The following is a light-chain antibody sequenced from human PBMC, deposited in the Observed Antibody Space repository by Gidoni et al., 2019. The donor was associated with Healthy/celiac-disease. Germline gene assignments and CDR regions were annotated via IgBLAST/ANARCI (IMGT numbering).Light chain of an antibody. V-gene: IGKV3-11*01. J-gene: IGKJ4*01. Sequence: EIVFTLSPAPLSLSPGETATLSCRVSQSVSSYLAWYQQKPGQAPRLLIYDASNRATGLPARFSGSGSATDFTLTISSLEHEDFAVYYCQKRSNWLTFGGGTKVEIK. CDR1: QSVSSY. CDR2: DAS. CDR3: QKRSNWLT.